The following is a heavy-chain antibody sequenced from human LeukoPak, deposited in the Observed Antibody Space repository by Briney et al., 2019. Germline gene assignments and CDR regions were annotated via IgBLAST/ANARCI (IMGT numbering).Heavy chain of an antibody. D-gene: IGHD2-8*01. CDR1: GFTFSSYW. Sequence: GGSLRLSCAASGFTFSSYWMSWVRQAPGKGLEWVANIKQDGSEKYYVDSVKGRFTISRDNAKNSLYLQMNSLRAEDTAVYYCARVMFRLGALFDYWGQGTLVTVSS. CDR2: IKQDGSEK. J-gene: IGHJ4*02. V-gene: IGHV3-7*01. CDR3: ARVMFRLGALFDY.